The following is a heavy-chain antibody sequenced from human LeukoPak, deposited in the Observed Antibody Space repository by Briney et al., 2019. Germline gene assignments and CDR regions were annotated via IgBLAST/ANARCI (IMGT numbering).Heavy chain of an antibody. CDR3: VKDNPLDY. V-gene: IGHV3-30*02. D-gene: IGHD1-14*01. Sequence: PGGSLRLSCAASGFTFTNYAMSWVRQAPGKGLEWVAFIRYDGNNKLYADSMKGRFTISRDNSKNTLYLHINSLRAEDTAVYYCVKDNPLDYWGQGTLVIVSS. CDR1: GFTFTNYA. CDR2: IRYDGNNK. J-gene: IGHJ4*02.